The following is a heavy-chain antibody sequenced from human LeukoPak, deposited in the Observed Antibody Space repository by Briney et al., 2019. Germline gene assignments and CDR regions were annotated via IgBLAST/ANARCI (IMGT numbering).Heavy chain of an antibody. Sequence: GGSLRLSCAVSEFTVSSNYMSWVRQAPGKGLEWVSVIYSGGSTYYADSVKGRFTISRDNSKNTLYLQMNSLRAEDTAVYYCARVMTALYYYDSSGSDYWGQGTLVTVSS. CDR3: ARVMTALYYYDSSGSDY. J-gene: IGHJ4*02. D-gene: IGHD3-22*01. CDR1: EFTVSSNY. V-gene: IGHV3-66*01. CDR2: IYSGGST.